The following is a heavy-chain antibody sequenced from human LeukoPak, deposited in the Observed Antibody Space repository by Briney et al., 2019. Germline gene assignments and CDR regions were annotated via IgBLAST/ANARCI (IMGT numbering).Heavy chain of an antibody. D-gene: IGHD5-24*01. V-gene: IGHV3-7*03. CDR2: IKEDGSQK. CDR1: GFTVSTYW. CDR3: APGGDGYNTVSPN. Sequence: GGSLRLSCAASGFTVSTYWMTWVRQAPGKGLEWVANIKEDGSQKYYVDSVKGRFTISRDNANNSLYLQMNSLRAEDTAVYYCAPGGDGYNTVSPNWGQGTLVTVSS. J-gene: IGHJ4*02.